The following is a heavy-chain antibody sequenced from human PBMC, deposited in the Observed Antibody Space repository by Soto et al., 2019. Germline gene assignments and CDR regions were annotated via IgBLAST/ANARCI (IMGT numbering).Heavy chain of an antibody. J-gene: IGHJ4*02. V-gene: IGHV3-9*01. Sequence: EVQLVESGGALVQPGRSLRLSCVASGFNFDDSAMNWVRQVPGKGLGWVSGITWNSGHILYADSVKGRFTISRDNAKKSLYLELNSRRPEDTALYYCAKGRSSMIVVVMDYWGQGTPVTVSS. CDR2: ITWNSGHI. CDR3: AKGRSSMIVVVMDY. D-gene: IGHD3-22*01. CDR1: GFNFDDSA.